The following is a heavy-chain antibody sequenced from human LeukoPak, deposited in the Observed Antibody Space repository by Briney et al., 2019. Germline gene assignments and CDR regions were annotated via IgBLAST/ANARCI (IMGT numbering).Heavy chain of an antibody. CDR1: GFTFSNYW. J-gene: IGHJ4*02. D-gene: IGHD1-26*01. CDR2: IKSKADGGTT. Sequence: GGSLRLSCAASGFTFSNYWMSWVRQAPGRGLEWVGRIKSKADGGTTDYAAPVRGRFTISRDDSKNTLYLQMNSLKTEDTAVYYCTTSPWEPSDYWGQGTLVTVSS. V-gene: IGHV3-15*01. CDR3: TTSPWEPSDY.